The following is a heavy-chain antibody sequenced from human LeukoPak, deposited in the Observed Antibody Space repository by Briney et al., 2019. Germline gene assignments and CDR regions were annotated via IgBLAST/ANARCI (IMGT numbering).Heavy chain of an antibody. Sequence: PGGSLRLSCAASGFTFDDYGMSWVRQAPGKGLEWVSGINWNGGSTGYADSVKGRFTISRDNAKNLLYLQMNSLRAEDTAVYYCSSWGPWRYFDYWGQGALVIVSS. CDR3: SSWGPWRYFDY. CDR2: INWNGGST. D-gene: IGHD7-27*01. V-gene: IGHV3-20*04. J-gene: IGHJ4*02. CDR1: GFTFDDYG.